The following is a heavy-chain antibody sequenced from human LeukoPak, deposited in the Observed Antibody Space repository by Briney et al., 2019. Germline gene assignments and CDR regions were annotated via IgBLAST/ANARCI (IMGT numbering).Heavy chain of an antibody. V-gene: IGHV4-34*01. J-gene: IGHJ6*02. CDR3: ARGRVDIVATVYYYYYGMDV. CDR1: GGSFSGYY. CDR2: INHSGST. Sequence: SETLSLTCAVYGGSFSGYYWSLIRQPPGKGLEWIGEINHSGSTNYNPSLKSRVTISVDTSKNQFSLKLSSVTAADTAVYYCARGRVDIVATVYYYYYGMDVWGQGTTVTVSS. D-gene: IGHD5-12*01.